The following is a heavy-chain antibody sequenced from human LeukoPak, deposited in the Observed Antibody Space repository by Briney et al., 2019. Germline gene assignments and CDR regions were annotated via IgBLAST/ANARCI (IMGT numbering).Heavy chain of an antibody. V-gene: IGHV4-38-2*01. CDR1: GYSISSGYY. D-gene: IGHD2-15*01. Sequence: SETLSLTCAVSGYSISSGYYWGWIRQPPGKGLEWIGSIYHSGSTYYNPSLKSRVTISVDTSKNQFSLKLSSVTAADTAVYYCARSKWVAAMYFDYWGQGTLVTVSS. J-gene: IGHJ4*02. CDR3: ARSKWVAAMYFDY. CDR2: IYHSGST.